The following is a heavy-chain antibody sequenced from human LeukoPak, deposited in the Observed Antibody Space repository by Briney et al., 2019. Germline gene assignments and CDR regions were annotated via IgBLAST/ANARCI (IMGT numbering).Heavy chain of an antibody. CDR2: INPDGGER. Sequence: GGSLRLSCAASGFSFSSYWMSWVRQAPGKGLEWVALINPDGGERYYVDSVKGRFTISRDNAKNSLYLQMDNLRDDDTAMYFCTRDLAAVPGPRMDVWGQGTTVTVSS. CDR3: TRDLAAVPGPRMDV. J-gene: IGHJ6*02. D-gene: IGHD6-19*01. V-gene: IGHV3-7*03. CDR1: GFSFSSYW.